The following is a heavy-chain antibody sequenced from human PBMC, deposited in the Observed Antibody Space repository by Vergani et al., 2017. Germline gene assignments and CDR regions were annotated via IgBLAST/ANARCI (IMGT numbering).Heavy chain of an antibody. V-gene: IGHV5-51*03. J-gene: IGHJ5*02. Sequence: EVELVQSGPEMRKPGESLKISCKGSEYSFGNYWIGWVRQMPGKGLEWMGIIYPADSDTRYSPSFQGQVTISADKSISTAFLQWDSLKASDTAMYYCARSIVVVSGWFGPWGQGTLVTVSS. CDR3: ARSIVVVSGWFGP. D-gene: IGHD2-2*01. CDR2: IYPADSDT. CDR1: EYSFGNYW.